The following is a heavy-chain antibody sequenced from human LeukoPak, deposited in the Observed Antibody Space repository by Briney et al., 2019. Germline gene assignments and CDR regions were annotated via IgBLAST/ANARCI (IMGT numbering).Heavy chain of an antibody. CDR2: IYTSGST. D-gene: IGHD3-3*01. Sequence: PSETLSLTCTVSGGSISSGSYYWSWIRQPAGKGLEWIGRIYTSGSTNYNPSLKSRVTISVDTYKNQFSLKLSSVTAADTAVYYCARSWGIFGVVRYAFDIWGQGTMVTVSS. J-gene: IGHJ3*02. V-gene: IGHV4-61*02. CDR1: GGSISSGSYY. CDR3: ARSWGIFGVVRYAFDI.